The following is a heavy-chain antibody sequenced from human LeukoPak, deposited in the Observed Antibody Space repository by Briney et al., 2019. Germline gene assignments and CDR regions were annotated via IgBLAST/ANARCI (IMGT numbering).Heavy chain of an antibody. CDR2: INPNSGGT. V-gene: IGHV1-2*02. J-gene: IGHJ5*02. CDR3: ASDRSGFWSGYRRGKWFDP. CDR1: GYTFTGYY. Sequence: GASVKVSCKASGYTFTGYYMHWVRQAPGQGLEWMGWINPNSGGTNYAQKFQGRVTMTRHTSISTAYMQLSRLRSDDTAVYYCASDRSGFWSGYRRGKWFDPWGQGTLVTVSS. D-gene: IGHD3-3*01.